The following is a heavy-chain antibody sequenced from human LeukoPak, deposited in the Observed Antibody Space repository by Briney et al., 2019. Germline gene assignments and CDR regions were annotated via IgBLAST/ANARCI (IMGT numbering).Heavy chain of an antibody. CDR1: GFTFSSYW. V-gene: IGHV3-7*01. Sequence: PGGSLRLSCAASGFTFSSYWMTWVRQAPGKGLEWVANIKRDGSVMYYVDSVKGRFTISRDNVKNSLYLQMDSLTAEDTAVYYCARDSTYSKTSDRYYDVFDIWGQGTMVAVSS. CDR2: IKRDGSVM. CDR3: ARDSTYSKTSDRYYDVFDI. D-gene: IGHD2-21*01. J-gene: IGHJ3*02.